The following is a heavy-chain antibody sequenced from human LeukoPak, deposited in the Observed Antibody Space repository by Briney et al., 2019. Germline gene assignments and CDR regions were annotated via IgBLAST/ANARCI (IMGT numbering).Heavy chain of an antibody. CDR1: GGPLNGYY. CDR3: ARGGSYPTRNDY. V-gene: IGHV4-34*01. CDR2: INHSGTT. J-gene: IGHJ4*02. Sequence: SETLSLTCSIYGGPLNGYYWSWIRQPPGKGLEWIGEINHSGTTNYNPSLESRVTISVDTSKNQFSLKLSSMTVADTAVYYCARGGSYPTRNDYWGQGTLVTVSS. D-gene: IGHD1-26*01.